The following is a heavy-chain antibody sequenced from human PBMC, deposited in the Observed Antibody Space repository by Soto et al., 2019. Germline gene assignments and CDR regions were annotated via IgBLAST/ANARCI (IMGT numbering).Heavy chain of an antibody. CDR3: AKDGVAVAGD. D-gene: IGHD6-19*01. CDR2: MNQDGSEK. V-gene: IGHV3-7*01. CDR1: GFTFSSYW. Sequence: EVQLVESGGGLVRPGGSLRLSCAASGFTFSSYWMSWVRQAPGKGPEWVANMNQDGSEKYYVDSVKGRFTISRDNAKNSLYLQMTSLRAEDTAVYYCAKDGVAVAGDWGQGTLVTVSS. J-gene: IGHJ4*02.